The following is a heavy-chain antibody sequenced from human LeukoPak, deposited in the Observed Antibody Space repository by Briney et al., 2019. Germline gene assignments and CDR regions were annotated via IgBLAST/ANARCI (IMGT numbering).Heavy chain of an antibody. CDR3: ARDSSSLYWYFDL. J-gene: IGHJ2*01. CDR2: ISGYNGNT. D-gene: IGHD6-13*01. Sequence: ASVKVSCKASGYTFTSYGISWVRQAPGQGLEWMGWISGYNGNTNYAQKLQGRVTMTTDTSTNIAYMELRSLRSDDTAVYYCARDSSSLYWYFDLWGRGTLVTVSS. V-gene: IGHV1-18*01. CDR1: GYTFTSYG.